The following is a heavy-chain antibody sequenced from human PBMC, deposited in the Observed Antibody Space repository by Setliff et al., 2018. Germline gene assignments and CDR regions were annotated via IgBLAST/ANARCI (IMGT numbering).Heavy chain of an antibody. Sequence: PSETLSLTCAVYGVSFSTYYWIWIRQSPGKGLEWIGEINHSGSTNYNPSLKSRVTISVDTSKNQFSLKLSSVTAADTALYYCTVYNTGSSKDHYWGQGTLVTVSS. J-gene: IGHJ4*02. CDR1: GVSFSTYY. CDR2: INHSGST. V-gene: IGHV4-34*01. CDR3: TVYNTGSSKDHY. D-gene: IGHD2-8*02.